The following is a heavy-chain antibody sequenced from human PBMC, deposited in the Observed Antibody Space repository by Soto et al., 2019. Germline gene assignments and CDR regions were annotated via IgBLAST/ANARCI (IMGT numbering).Heavy chain of an antibody. CDR3: ARGEAPTYYDFWSRYGDPFDY. CDR2: INSSGGST. D-gene: IGHD3-3*01. V-gene: IGHV1-46*03. J-gene: IGHJ4*02. Sequence: QVQLVQSGAEVKKPGVSVRVSCKASGYTFTSYYMHWERQAPGQGLEWMGIINSSGGSTSYAQKFQGRVTMTRDTSTSTVYMELSSLRSEDTAVYYCARGEAPTYYDFWSRYGDPFDYWGQGTLVTVSS. CDR1: GYTFTSYY.